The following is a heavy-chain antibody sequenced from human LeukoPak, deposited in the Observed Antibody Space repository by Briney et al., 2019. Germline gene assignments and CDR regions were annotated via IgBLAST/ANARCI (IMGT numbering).Heavy chain of an antibody. CDR2: IYYSGST. Sequence: SETLSLTCTVSGGSISSYYWSWIRQPPGKGLEWIGYIYYSGSTNYNPSLKSRVTISVDTSKNQFSLKLGSVTAADRAVYYCARGGGYGYYYYYMDVWGKGTTVTVSS. CDR3: ARGGGYGYYYYYMDV. CDR1: GGSISSYY. J-gene: IGHJ6*03. D-gene: IGHD5-12*01. V-gene: IGHV4-59*01.